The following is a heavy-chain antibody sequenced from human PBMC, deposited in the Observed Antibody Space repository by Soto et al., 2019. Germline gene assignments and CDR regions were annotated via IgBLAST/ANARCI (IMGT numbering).Heavy chain of an antibody. V-gene: IGHV3-74*01. CDR2: IISGGTRV. CDR1: GFTFSNDW. CDR3: ARERTSKGGMDV. Sequence: PGGSLRLSCAASGFTFSNDWMNWVRQGPGKGLEWVSRIISGGTRVTYADSVKGRFTIARDNAKNTLYLEMHSLTAEDTAAYYCARERTSKGGMDVWGQGTTVTVSS. J-gene: IGHJ6*02.